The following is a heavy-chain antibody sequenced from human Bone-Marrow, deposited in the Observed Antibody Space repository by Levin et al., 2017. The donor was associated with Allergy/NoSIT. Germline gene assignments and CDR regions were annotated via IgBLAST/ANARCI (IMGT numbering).Heavy chain of an antibody. V-gene: IGHV4-34*01. J-gene: IGHJ4*02. Sequence: TSQTLSLTCAVYGGSFSGYYWSWIRQPPGKGLEWIGEINHSGSTNYNPSLKSRVTISVDTSKNQFSLKLSSVTAADTAVYYCARGVWFGELLRYYFDYWGQGTLVTVSS. CDR3: ARGVWFGELLRYYFDY. CDR2: INHSGST. CDR1: GGSFSGYY. D-gene: IGHD3-10*01.